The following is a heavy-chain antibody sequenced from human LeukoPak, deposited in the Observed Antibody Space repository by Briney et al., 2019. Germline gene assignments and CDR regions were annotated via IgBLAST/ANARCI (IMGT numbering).Heavy chain of an antibody. Sequence: ASVKVSCKASGYTFTGYYMHWVRQAPGQGLEWMGWINPNSGGTNYAQKFQGRVTMTRDTSISTAYMELSRLRSDDTAVYYCARGTMTTVTPTIDYWGRGTLVTVSS. J-gene: IGHJ4*02. CDR3: ARGTMTTVTPTIDY. CDR1: GYTFTGYY. D-gene: IGHD4-17*01. CDR2: INPNSGGT. V-gene: IGHV1-2*02.